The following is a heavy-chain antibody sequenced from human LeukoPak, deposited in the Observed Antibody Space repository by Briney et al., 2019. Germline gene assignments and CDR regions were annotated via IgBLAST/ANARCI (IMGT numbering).Heavy chain of an antibody. J-gene: IGHJ4*02. CDR2: ISSSSSTI. V-gene: IGHV3-48*02. Sequence: GGSLRLSCAASGFTFTAYAMSWFRQTPGKGLEWVSYISSSSSTIYYADSVKGRFTISRDNARDSLYLQMNSLRDDDTSVYFCARDASALYWGRGTLVTVSS. D-gene: IGHD6-19*01. CDR1: GFTFTAYA. CDR3: ARDASALY.